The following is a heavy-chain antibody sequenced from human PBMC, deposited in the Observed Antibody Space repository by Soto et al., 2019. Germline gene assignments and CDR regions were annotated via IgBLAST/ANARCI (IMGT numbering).Heavy chain of an antibody. V-gene: IGHV3-23*01. CDR3: ARDVNPSY. CDR2: ISGSGSST. CDR1: GFTFSTHA. Sequence: GGSLRLSCAASGFTFSTHAMTWVRQAPGKGLEWVSTISGSGSSTYYADSVNGRFTISRDNSKNTLFLQMNSLRAEDTAVYYCARDVNPSYWGHGTLVTVSS. J-gene: IGHJ4*01.